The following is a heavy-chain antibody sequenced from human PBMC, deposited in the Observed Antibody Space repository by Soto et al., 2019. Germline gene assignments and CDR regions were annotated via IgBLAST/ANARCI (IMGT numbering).Heavy chain of an antibody. V-gene: IGHV3-23*01. CDR1: GFILSSYA. J-gene: IGHJ5*02. CDR2: IGGSGDAT. CDR3: AKDPGSGWYPSLPWFDP. Sequence: GGSLRLSCVVSGFILSSYAMSWVRQAPGKGLEWVSTIGGSGDATYYADSVKGRFTISRDNSKSTVYLQLNSLRAEDTAVYYCAKDPGSGWYPSLPWFDPWGQGTLVTVSS. D-gene: IGHD6-19*01.